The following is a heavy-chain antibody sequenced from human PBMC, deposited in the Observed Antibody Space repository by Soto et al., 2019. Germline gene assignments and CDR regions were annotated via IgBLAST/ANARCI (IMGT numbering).Heavy chain of an antibody. Sequence: SETLSLTCAVSGGSISSGGYSWSWIRQPPGKGLEWIGYMYHSGSTYYNPSLKSRVTISIDRSKNQFSLKLSSVTAADTAVYYCARDRGRGYSYGIFDYWGQGTLVTVSS. CDR2: MYHSGST. D-gene: IGHD5-18*01. V-gene: IGHV4-30-2*01. CDR1: GGSISSGGYS. CDR3: ARDRGRGYSYGIFDY. J-gene: IGHJ4*02.